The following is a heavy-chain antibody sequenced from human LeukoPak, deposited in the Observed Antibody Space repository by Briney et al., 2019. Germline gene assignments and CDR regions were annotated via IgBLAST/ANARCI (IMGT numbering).Heavy chain of an antibody. Sequence: GGSLRLSCAASGFTFSSYPMHWVRHAPGKGLEYVSAISSNGGSTYYANSVKGRFTISRDNSKNTLYLQMGSLRAEDMAVYYCARVTSAYYVDYWGQGTLVTVSS. CDR3: ARVTSAYYVDY. V-gene: IGHV3-64*01. J-gene: IGHJ4*02. CDR1: GFTFSSYP. CDR2: ISSNGGST. D-gene: IGHD3-10*01.